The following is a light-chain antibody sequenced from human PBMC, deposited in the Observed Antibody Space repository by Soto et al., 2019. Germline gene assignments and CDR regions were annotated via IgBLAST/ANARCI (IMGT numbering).Light chain of an antibody. J-gene: IGLJ1*01. V-gene: IGLV2-14*01. Sequence: QSALTQPASVSGSPGRSITISCTGTSSDVGGYNYVSWYQQHPGKAPKLVIYDVTNRPSGVSDRFSGSRSGNTASLTISGLQSEDEADYYCSSYTGSSTLVYVFGTGTKVTVL. CDR3: SSYTGSSTLVYV. CDR1: SSDVGGYNY. CDR2: DVT.